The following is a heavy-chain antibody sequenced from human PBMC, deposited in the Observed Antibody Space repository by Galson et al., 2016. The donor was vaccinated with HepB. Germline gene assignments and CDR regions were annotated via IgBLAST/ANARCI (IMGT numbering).Heavy chain of an antibody. CDR2: IYDSGST. D-gene: IGHD3-3*01. J-gene: IGHJ3*02. CDR3: ARSYDCWSSTGGDAFDI. Sequence: TLSLTCTVSGGSISRSGYYWSWIRQHPGKGLEWIGYIYDSGSTYYNPSLKSRVTISVDTSKNQFSLKLSSVTAADTAVYYCARSYDCWSSTGGDAFDIWGQGTMVTVSS. CDR1: GGSISRSGYY. V-gene: IGHV4-31*03.